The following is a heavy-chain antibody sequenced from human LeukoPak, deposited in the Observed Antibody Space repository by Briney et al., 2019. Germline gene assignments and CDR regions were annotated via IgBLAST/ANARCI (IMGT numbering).Heavy chain of an antibody. Sequence: PSETLSLTCAVYGGSFSGYYWSWIRQSPGKGLEWIGEINHTGSTNYNPSLKSRVTISVDTSKNQFSLKLSSVTAADTAVYYCARVVPAHYYYYYMDVWGKGTTVTVSS. CDR2: INHTGST. V-gene: IGHV4-34*01. D-gene: IGHD2-2*01. CDR1: GGSFSGYY. CDR3: ARVVPAHYYYYYMDV. J-gene: IGHJ6*03.